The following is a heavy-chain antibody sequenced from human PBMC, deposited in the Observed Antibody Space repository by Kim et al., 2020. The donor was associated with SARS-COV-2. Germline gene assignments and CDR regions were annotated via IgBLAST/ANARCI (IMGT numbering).Heavy chain of an antibody. CDR3: ARDLKGYYSVDY. D-gene: IGHD3-22*01. CDR2: ISGCGTDI. J-gene: IGHJ4*01. V-gene: IGHV3-48*02. Sequence: GGSLRLSCAVSGFIFNHSTMKWVRQAPGKGLEWVSYISGCGTDIYYADSVKGRFTISIDNAWNSLYLQMNSLRDEDAAIYYCARDLKGYYSVDYWCHGTLVTVSS. CDR1: GFIFNHST.